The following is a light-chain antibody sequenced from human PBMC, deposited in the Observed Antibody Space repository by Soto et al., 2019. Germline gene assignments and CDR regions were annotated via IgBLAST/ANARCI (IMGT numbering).Light chain of an antibody. Sequence: QSALTQPASVSGSPGQSITISCTGTSSDVGSYNLVSWYQQHPGKAPKLMIYEVSKRRSGVSNRFSGSKSGNTASLTISGLQAEDEADYYCCSYAGSSTLWVFGGGTKLAVL. J-gene: IGLJ3*02. CDR3: CSYAGSSTLWV. CDR1: SSDVGSYNL. CDR2: EVS. V-gene: IGLV2-23*02.